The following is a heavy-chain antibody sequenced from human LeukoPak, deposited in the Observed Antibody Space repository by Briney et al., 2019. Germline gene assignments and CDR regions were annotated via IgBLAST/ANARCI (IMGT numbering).Heavy chain of an antibody. V-gene: IGHV3-30-3*01. CDR1: AFTFSSYV. CDR2: ISYDGSSK. D-gene: IGHD3-22*01. Sequence: PGGSLRLSCAASAFTFSSYVMHWVRQAPGNGLEWVALISYDGSSKYYADSVKGRFTVSRDNSKNTLYLQMNSLRAEDTAVYYCAREYVYYDTSGHSIYSFDYWGQGTLVTVSS. CDR3: AREYVYYDTSGHSIYSFDY. J-gene: IGHJ4*02.